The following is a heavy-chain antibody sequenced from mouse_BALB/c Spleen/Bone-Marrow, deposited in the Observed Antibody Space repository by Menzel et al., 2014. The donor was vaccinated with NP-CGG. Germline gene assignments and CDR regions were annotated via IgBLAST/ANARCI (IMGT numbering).Heavy chain of an antibody. Sequence: EVQLQQSGAELVKPGASVKLSCTASGFNIKDTYMHWVKQRPEQGLEWIGRIDPVKGETKHAPRFQGKATITADTSSNTAYLHLSRLTSEDTAVYYCARTGSNHYYAMDYWGQGISVTVSS. D-gene: IGHD2-5*01. CDR3: ARTGSNHYYAMDY. J-gene: IGHJ4*01. CDR1: GFNIKDTY. V-gene: IGHV14-3*02. CDR2: IDPVKGET.